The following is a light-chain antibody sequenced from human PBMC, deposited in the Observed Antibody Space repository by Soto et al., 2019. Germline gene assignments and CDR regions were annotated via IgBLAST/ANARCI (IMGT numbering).Light chain of an antibody. CDR2: GAS. V-gene: IGKV3-20*01. CDR3: QQYGSSPLIT. J-gene: IGKJ5*01. Sequence: SCRASQSVSSSSYLAWYQQKPGQAPRLLIYGASSRATGIPDRFSGSGSGTDFTLTITRLEPEDFAVYYCQQYGSSPLITFGQGTRLEIK. CDR1: QSVSSSSY.